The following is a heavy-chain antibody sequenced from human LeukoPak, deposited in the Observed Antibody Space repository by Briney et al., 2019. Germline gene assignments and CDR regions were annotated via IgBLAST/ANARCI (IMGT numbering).Heavy chain of an antibody. J-gene: IGHJ4*02. CDR1: GFTFSDYW. V-gene: IGHV3-7*01. D-gene: IGHD6-13*01. Sequence: PGGSLRLSCAVSGFTFSDYWMTWVRQAPGRGLEWVANIKEDGSDKQYVDSVQGRFTISRDNAENSLYLQMNSLRAEDTAVYYCASLGYSSSWYRIYFDYWGQGTLVTVSS. CDR3: ASLGYSSSWYRIYFDY. CDR2: IKEDGSDK.